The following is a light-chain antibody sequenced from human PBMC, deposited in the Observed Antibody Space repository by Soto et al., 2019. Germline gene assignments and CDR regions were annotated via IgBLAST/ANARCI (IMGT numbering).Light chain of an antibody. CDR1: QSVSSY. CDR3: QQRSNTWT. Sequence: EIVLTQSPATVSLSQGERATLSCRASQSVSSYLAWYQQKPGQAPRLLIYDASNRATGIPARFSGSGSGTDFTLTISLLEPEDFAVYYCQQRSNTWTFGQGTKVDI. V-gene: IGKV3-11*01. J-gene: IGKJ1*01. CDR2: DAS.